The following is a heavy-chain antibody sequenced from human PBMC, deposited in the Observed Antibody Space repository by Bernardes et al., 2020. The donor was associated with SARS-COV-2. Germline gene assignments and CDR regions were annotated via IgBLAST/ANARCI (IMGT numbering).Heavy chain of an antibody. D-gene: IGHD2-2*01. CDR2: ISAYNGNT. CDR3: ARGGVHCSSTSCYGEYDAFDI. CDR1: GYTFTSYG. V-gene: IGHV1-18*01. J-gene: IGHJ3*02. Sequence: ASVKVSCKASGYTFTSYGITWVRQAPGQGLEWMGWISAYNGNTNYAQKLQGRVTMTTDTSTSTAYMELRSLRSDDTAVYYCARGGVHCSSTSCYGEYDAFDIWGQGTMVTVSS.